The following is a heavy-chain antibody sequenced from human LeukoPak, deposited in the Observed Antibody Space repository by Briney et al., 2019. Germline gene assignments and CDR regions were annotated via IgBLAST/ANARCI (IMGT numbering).Heavy chain of an antibody. CDR2: INPNSGGT. CDR1: GYTFTGYY. J-gene: IGHJ5*02. CDR3: ARDPLVVVPAAIIGNWFDP. Sequence: ASVKVSCKASGYTFTGYYMHWVRQAPGQGLEWVGWINPNSGGTNYAQKFQGRVAMTRDTSISTAYMELSRLRSDDTAVYYCARDPLVVVPAAIIGNWFDPWGQGTLVTVSS. V-gene: IGHV1-2*02. D-gene: IGHD2-2*02.